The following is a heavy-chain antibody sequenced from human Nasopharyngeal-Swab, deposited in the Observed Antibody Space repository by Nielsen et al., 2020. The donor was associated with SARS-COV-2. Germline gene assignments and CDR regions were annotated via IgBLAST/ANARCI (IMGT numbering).Heavy chain of an antibody. CDR2: INPYSGDT. CDR3: ARDYYDNYDSDY. J-gene: IGHJ4*02. D-gene: IGHD3-22*01. V-gene: IGHV1-2*02. Sequence: ASVKVSCKTSGYTFTDYYIHWVRQVPGQGLEWVGCINPYSGDTKYAQKFQGRVTVTSDRSRSTAYIDLSRLRSDDTAVYYCARDYYDNYDSDYWGQGTLVTVSS. CDR1: GYTFTDYY.